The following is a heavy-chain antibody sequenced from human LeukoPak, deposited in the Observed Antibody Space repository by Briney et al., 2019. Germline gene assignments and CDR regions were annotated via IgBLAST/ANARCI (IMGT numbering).Heavy chain of an antibody. Sequence: PGGSLRLSCAASGFTFSNYAMSWVRQAPGKGLEWVSSISSSSSYIYYADSVKGRFIISRDNAKNSLYLQMNSLRAEDTAVYYCARVSGYSYGTTVWGQGTLVTVSS. V-gene: IGHV3-21*01. J-gene: IGHJ4*02. CDR3: ARVSGYSYGTTV. CDR2: ISSSSSYI. D-gene: IGHD5-18*01. CDR1: GFTFSNYA.